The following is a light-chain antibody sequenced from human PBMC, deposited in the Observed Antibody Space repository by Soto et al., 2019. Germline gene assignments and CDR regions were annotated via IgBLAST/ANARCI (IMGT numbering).Light chain of an antibody. CDR3: QQYGSSPWT. CDR2: GAS. CDR1: QSVSRY. Sequence: EIVLTQSPGTLSLSPGERATLSCRASQSVSRYLAWYQQKPGQAPRLLIYGASSRATGIPDRFSGSGSGTDFTLTISRLEPEDFPVYYCQQYGSSPWTFGQGTKVEIK. J-gene: IGKJ1*01. V-gene: IGKV3-20*01.